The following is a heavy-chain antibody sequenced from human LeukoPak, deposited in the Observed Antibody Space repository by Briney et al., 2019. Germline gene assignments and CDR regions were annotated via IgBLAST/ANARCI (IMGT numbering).Heavy chain of an antibody. Sequence: PSETLSLTCTVSGGSISSYYWSWIRQPPGKGLEWIGYIYYSGSTNYNPSLKSRVTISVDTSKNQFSLKLSSVTAADTAVYYCARIGNRYCSGGNCPIDYWGQGTLVTVSS. V-gene: IGHV4-59*01. CDR3: ARIGNRYCSGGNCPIDY. J-gene: IGHJ4*02. CDR2: IYYSGST. CDR1: GGSISSYY. D-gene: IGHD2-15*01.